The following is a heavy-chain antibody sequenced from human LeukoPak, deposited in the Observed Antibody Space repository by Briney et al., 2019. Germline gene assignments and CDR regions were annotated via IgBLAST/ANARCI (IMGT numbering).Heavy chain of an antibody. J-gene: IGHJ3*02. D-gene: IGHD6-19*01. CDR3: ARDRNLIAVAGTQAFDI. Sequence: GASVKVSCKASGYTFTNYFMHWVRQAPGQGLEWMGIINPSGNSTIYAQKFPDRVTMTSDTSTSTVYMNLRSLTFEDTAVYYCARDRNLIAVAGTQAFDIWGQGTMVTVSS. V-gene: IGHV1-46*01. CDR1: GYTFTNYF. CDR2: INPSGNST.